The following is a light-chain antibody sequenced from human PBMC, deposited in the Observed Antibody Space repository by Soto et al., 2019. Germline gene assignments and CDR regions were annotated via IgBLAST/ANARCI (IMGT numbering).Light chain of an antibody. CDR3: QQRSNWRT. Sequence: SQSPATLSLSPGERATLSCRASQSVSSYLAWYQQKPGQAPRLLIYDASNRATGIPARFSGSGSGTDFTLTISSLEPEDFAVYYCQQRSNWRTFGGGTMVDIK. J-gene: IGKJ4*01. V-gene: IGKV3-11*01. CDR1: QSVSSY. CDR2: DAS.